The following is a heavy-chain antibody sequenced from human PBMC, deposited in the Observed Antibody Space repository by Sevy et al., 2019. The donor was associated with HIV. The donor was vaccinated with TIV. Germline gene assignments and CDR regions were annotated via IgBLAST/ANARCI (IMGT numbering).Heavy chain of an antibody. J-gene: IGHJ6*02. CDR2: IFSNDEK. V-gene: IGHV2-26*01. D-gene: IGHD3-3*01. Sequence: SGPTLVKPTETLTLTYTVSGFSLSNARMGVSWIRQPPGKALEWLAHIFSNDEKSYSTSLKSRLTISKDTSKSQVVLTMTNMDPVDTATYYCARINDFWSGSNNYYYYGMDVWGQGTTVTVSS. CDR3: ARINDFWSGSNNYYYYGMDV. CDR1: GFSLSNARMG.